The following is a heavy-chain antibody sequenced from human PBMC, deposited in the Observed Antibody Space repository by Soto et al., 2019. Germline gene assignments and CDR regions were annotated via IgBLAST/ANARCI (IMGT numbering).Heavy chain of an antibody. D-gene: IGHD2-2*01. Sequence: ASVKVSCKASGYTFTSYGISWVRQAPGQGLEWMGWISPCNGNTSYAQKFQGRVTMTRDTSTSTVYMELSSLRSEDTAVYYCARDKIVVVPAAMLFYYYYGMDVWGQGTTVTVSS. V-gene: IGHV1-18*01. J-gene: IGHJ6*02. CDR3: ARDKIVVVPAAMLFYYYYGMDV. CDR2: ISPCNGNT. CDR1: GYTFTSYG.